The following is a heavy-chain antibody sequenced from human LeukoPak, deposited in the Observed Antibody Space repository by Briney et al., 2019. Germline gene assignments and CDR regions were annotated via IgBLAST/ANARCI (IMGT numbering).Heavy chain of an antibody. CDR3: AIRGGYSDNNWFDP. V-gene: IGHV4-34*01. J-gene: IGHJ5*02. D-gene: IGHD1-26*01. Sequence: SETLSLTCAVYGGSFSGYYWSWIRQPPGKGLEWIGEINHSGSTNYNPSLKSRVTISVDTSKNQFSLGLSSVTAADTAVYYCAIRGGYSDNNWFDPWGQGTLVTVSS. CDR2: INHSGST. CDR1: GGSFSGYY.